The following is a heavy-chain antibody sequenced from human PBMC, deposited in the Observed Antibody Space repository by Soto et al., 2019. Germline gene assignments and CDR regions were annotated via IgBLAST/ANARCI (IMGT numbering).Heavy chain of an antibody. CDR1: GGTIGGYD. CDR3: ARGSDSGYDYWRYYYYGMDV. Sequence: SEILCLTWTAAGGTIGGYDGSWISQHPGTGLEWIGYIYYSGSTNYNPSLKSRVTISVDTSKNQFSLKLSSVTAADTAVYYCARGSDSGYDYWRYYYYGMDVWGQGTTVTVSS. D-gene: IGHD5-12*01. J-gene: IGHJ6*02. CDR2: IYYSGST. V-gene: IGHV4-59*01.